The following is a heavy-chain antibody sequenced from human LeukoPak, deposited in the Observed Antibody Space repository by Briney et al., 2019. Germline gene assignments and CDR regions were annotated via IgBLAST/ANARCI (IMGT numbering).Heavy chain of an antibody. D-gene: IGHD3-22*01. CDR2: IYYSGST. CDR3: ARHRYYYDSSGYFDY. V-gene: IGHV4-39*01. Sequence: SETLSLTCTVSGGSISSSSYYWGWIRQPPGKGLEWIGSIYYSGSTYYNPSLKSRVTISVDTSKNQFSLKLSSVTAADTAVYYCARHRYYYDSSGYFDYWGQGTLVTVSS. CDR1: GGSISSSSYY. J-gene: IGHJ4*02.